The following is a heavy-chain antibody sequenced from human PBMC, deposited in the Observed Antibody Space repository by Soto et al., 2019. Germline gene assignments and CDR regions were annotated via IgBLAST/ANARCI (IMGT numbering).Heavy chain of an antibody. CDR3: ARAGKAAAGTSQDAFDI. D-gene: IGHD6-13*01. CDR1: GGTFSSYA. Sequence: SVKVSCKASGGTFSSYAISWVRQAPGQGLEWMGGIIPIFGTANYAQKFQGRVTITADESTSTAYMELSSLRSEDTAVYYCARAGKAAAGTSQDAFDIWGQGTMVTV. CDR2: IIPIFGTA. V-gene: IGHV1-69*13. J-gene: IGHJ3*02.